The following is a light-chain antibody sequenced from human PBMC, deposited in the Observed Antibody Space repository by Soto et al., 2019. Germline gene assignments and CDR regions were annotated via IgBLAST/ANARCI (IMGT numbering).Light chain of an antibody. J-gene: IGLJ1*01. CDR2: EVS. Sequence: QSALTQPASVSGSPGQSITISCTGTSSDVGGYNYVSWYQLHPGKAPKLMIYEVSNRPSGVVNRFSGSKSGNTASLTISGLQAEDEADYYCSSYTTSSMSYVFGTGTKLTVL. V-gene: IGLV2-14*01. CDR3: SSYTTSSMSYV. CDR1: SSDVGGYNY.